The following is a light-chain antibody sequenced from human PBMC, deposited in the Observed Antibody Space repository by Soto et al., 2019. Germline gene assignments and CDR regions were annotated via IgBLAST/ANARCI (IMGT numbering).Light chain of an antibody. J-gene: IGLJ1*01. Sequence: QSVLTQPASVSGSPGQSITISCTGTSSDAGGYDYVSWYQQHPGKAPKLMIYEVSNRPSGISNRFSGSKSGNTASLTISGLKAEDEADYYCNSYTGTSALVFGTGTKVTV. CDR1: SSDAGGYDY. CDR2: EVS. CDR3: NSYTGTSALV. V-gene: IGLV2-14*01.